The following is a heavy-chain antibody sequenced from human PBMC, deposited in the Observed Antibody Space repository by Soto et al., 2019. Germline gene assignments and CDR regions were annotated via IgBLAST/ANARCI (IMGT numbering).Heavy chain of an antibody. J-gene: IGHJ1*01. D-gene: IGHD3-22*01. Sequence: SVKVSCKASGGTFSSYAISWVRQAPGQGLEWMGGIIPIFGTANYAQKFQGRVTITADESTSTAYMELSSLRSEDTAVYYCASNYDSSGYYYVRQYFQHWGQGTLVTVSS. CDR2: IIPIFGTA. V-gene: IGHV1-69*13. CDR3: ASNYDSSGYYYVRQYFQH. CDR1: GGTFSSYA.